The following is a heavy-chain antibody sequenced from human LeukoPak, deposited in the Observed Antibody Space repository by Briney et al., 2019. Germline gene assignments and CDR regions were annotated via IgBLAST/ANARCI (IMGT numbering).Heavy chain of an antibody. CDR3: ARDQYSGYDFDAFDI. Sequence: SETLSLTCTVSGGSISGSSYYWGWIRQPPGKGLEWIGTIYYSGSTYYNPSLKSRVTISVDTSKNQFSLKLTSVTAADTAVYYCARDQYSGYDFDAFDIWGQGTMVTVSS. CDR2: IYYSGST. D-gene: IGHD5-12*01. J-gene: IGHJ3*02. V-gene: IGHV4-39*07. CDR1: GGSISGSSYY.